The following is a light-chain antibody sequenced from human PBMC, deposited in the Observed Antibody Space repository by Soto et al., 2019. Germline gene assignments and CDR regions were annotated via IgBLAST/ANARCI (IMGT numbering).Light chain of an antibody. Sequence: TQSPGTLSLSPGERATISCRASQPVCGGCLAWYQQKSGQAPRLLIFGVSNRATGIPDRFSGSGSGTDFTLTISRLEPEDFAVYFCQQYGTSPPLTFGGGTRVDI. CDR2: GVS. V-gene: IGKV3-20*01. J-gene: IGKJ4*01. CDR1: QPVCGGC. CDR3: QQYGTSPPLT.